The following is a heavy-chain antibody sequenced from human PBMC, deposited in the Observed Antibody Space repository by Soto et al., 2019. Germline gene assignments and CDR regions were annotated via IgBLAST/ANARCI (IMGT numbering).Heavy chain of an antibody. D-gene: IGHD3-16*01. J-gene: IGHJ4*02. V-gene: IGHV3-33*01. Sequence: QVQLVESGGGVVQPGRSLKLSCVASGFTFSSYGMHWVRQAPGKGLEWVAIIWHDGSDKYYGDSVKGRFTISRDNSKNTFFLQMTPLRAEDRAVYYCAFGNPSSYFVYGGQGPLVPVSS. CDR1: GFTFSSYG. CDR3: AFGNPSSYFVY. CDR2: IWHDGSDK.